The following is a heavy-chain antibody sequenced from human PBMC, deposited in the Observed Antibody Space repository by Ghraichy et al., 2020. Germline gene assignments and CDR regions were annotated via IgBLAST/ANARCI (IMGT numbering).Heavy chain of an antibody. J-gene: IGHJ4*02. CDR3: ARGVMVIPFDY. CDR1: GGSISSYY. Sequence: SETLSLTCTVSGGSISSYYWSWIRQPPGKGLEWIGYIYYSGSTNYNPSLKSRVTISVDTSKNQFSLKLSSVTAADTAVYYCARGVMVIPFDYWGQGTLVTVSS. CDR2: IYYSGST. D-gene: IGHD3-16*01. V-gene: IGHV4-59*01.